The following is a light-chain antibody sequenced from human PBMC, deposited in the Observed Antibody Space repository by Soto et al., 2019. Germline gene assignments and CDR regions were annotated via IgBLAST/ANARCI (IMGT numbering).Light chain of an antibody. J-gene: IGLJ2*01. CDR1: SSNIGSNN. V-gene: IGLV1-44*01. CDR3: EAWDDSLNGVV. Sequence: QPVLTQTPSASGTPGQRVNISSSGSSSNIGSNNVNWYQQLPGTAPKLLIYSNNQRPSGVPDRFSGSKSGTSASLAISGLQSEDEADYYCEAWDDSLNGVVFGGGTQLTVL. CDR2: SNN.